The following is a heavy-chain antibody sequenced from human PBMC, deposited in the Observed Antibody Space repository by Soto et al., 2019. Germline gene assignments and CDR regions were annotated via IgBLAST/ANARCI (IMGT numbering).Heavy chain of an antibody. D-gene: IGHD3-22*01. CDR1: GYSFTNFH. CDR3: ARDVMGHDNYETIGYYFYH. Sequence: QVQLSQFGAEVKKPGASVKVSCKASGYSFTNFHIHWVRQAPGQGLEWMGMIDPSGGITRDAQRLQGRITMTREASTSTVYMELRSLTSEDTAVYYCARDVMGHDNYETIGYYFYHWGQGTLVTVSS. J-gene: IGHJ4*02. V-gene: IGHV1-46*01. CDR2: IDPSGGIT.